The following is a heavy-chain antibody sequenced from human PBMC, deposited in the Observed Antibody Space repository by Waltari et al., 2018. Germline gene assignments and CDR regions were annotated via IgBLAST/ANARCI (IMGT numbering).Heavy chain of an antibody. D-gene: IGHD4-4*01. Sequence: QVQLVQSGAEVKKPGASVKVYCKVSGYTRTELSMHWGRQAPGKGLEWLGGFDPEDGETIYAQNFQGRLTMTEDTSTDTAYMELSSLRAEDTAVYYCATGVDVDYRYFDYWGQGTLVTVSS. CDR1: GYTRTELS. CDR3: ATGVDVDYRYFDY. J-gene: IGHJ4*02. CDR2: FDPEDGET. V-gene: IGHV1-24*01.